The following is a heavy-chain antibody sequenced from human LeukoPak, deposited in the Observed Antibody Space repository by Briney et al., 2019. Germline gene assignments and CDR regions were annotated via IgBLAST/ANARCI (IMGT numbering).Heavy chain of an antibody. CDR1: GFTFTNAW. CDR2: ISGSGGST. Sequence: GGSLRLSCAASGFTFTNAWMSWVRQAPGKGLEWVSAISGSGGSTYYADSVRGRFTISRDNSKNTLYLQMNSLRAGDTALYYCAKESLRGHSYGFDNWGQGTLVTVSS. CDR3: AKESLRGHSYGFDN. J-gene: IGHJ4*02. V-gene: IGHV3-23*01. D-gene: IGHD5-18*01.